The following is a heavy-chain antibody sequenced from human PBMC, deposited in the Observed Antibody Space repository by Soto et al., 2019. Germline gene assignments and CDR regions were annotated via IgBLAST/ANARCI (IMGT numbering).Heavy chain of an antibody. CDR3: ARSIVVVTTLDY. Sequence: SVKVSCKASGGTFSSYAISWVRQAPGQGLEWMGGIIPIFGTANYAQKFQGRVTITADESTSTAYMELSSLRSEDTAVYYCARSIVVVTTLDYWGQGTLVTVSS. CDR2: IIPIFGTA. V-gene: IGHV1-69*13. D-gene: IGHD2-21*02. J-gene: IGHJ4*02. CDR1: GGTFSSYA.